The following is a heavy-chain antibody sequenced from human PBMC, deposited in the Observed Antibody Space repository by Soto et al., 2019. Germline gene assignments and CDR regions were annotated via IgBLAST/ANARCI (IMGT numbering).Heavy chain of an antibody. J-gene: IGHJ3*02. CDR3: GREGVGWLREACDI. V-gene: IGHV4-30-2*01. Sequence: QLQLQESGSGLVKPSQTLSLTCAVSGGSISSGGYSWSWIRQPPGKGLEWIGYIYHSGSTYYNPSLKSRVTISVDRSKNQFSRKLSSVTAADTAVYYCGREGVGWLREACDIWGQGTMVTVSS. CDR2: IYHSGST. CDR1: GGSISSGGYS. D-gene: IGHD3-10*01.